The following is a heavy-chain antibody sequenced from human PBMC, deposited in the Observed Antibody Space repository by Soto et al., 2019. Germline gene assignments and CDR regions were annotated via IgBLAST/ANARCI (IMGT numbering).Heavy chain of an antibody. CDR1: GFNFRNFN. J-gene: IGHJ3*01. CDR2: VSGSSSYI. V-gene: IGHV3-21*06. CDR3: ARDPRGHYGP. Sequence: GGSLRLSCEGSGFNFRNFNMIWVRQAPGKGLEWVSSVSGSSSYIYYADSVKGRFTVSRDNANNLVFLQMDGLRPEDTAMYYCARDPRGHYGPWGQGTMVTVSS. D-gene: IGHD4-17*01.